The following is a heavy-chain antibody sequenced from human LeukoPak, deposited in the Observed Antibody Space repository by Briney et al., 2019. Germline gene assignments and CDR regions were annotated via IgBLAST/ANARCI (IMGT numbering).Heavy chain of an antibody. CDR3: ARALVVVTAIVEFDP. D-gene: IGHD2-21*02. Sequence: TPSETLSLTCTVSGGSISSGDYYWSWIRQPPGKGLEWIGYIYYSGSTYYNPSLKSRVTISVDTSKNQFSLKLSSVTAADTAVYYCARALVVVTAIVEFDPWGQGTLVTVSS. CDR2: IYYSGST. V-gene: IGHV4-30-4*02. J-gene: IGHJ5*02. CDR1: GGSISSGDYY.